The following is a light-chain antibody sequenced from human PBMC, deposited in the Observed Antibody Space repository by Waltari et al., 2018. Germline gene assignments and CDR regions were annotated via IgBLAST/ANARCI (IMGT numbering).Light chain of an antibody. V-gene: IGLV1-47*01. CDR1: SSNIGSTF. CDR2: RND. CDR3: AAWDDSLTVR. J-gene: IGLJ3*02. Sequence: QSVLPQPPSASGTPGQRVTISCSGSSSNIGSTFVCWSQHLPGTAPKLLIYRNDQRPSGVPDRFSGSRSGTSASLAISGLRSEDEADYYCAAWDDSLTVRFGGGTKLTVL.